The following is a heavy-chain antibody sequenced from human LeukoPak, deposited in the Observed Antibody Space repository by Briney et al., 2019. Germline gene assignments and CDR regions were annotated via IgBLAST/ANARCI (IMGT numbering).Heavy chain of an antibody. V-gene: IGHV5-10-1*01. Sequence: EESLRISCQGSGYSFTSYWICWVRQTPGRGLEWMGRIDPADSQTNYSPSFQGHVTISADKSISIVYLQWSTLKASDTAMYYCARQLTSGDCDYWGQGTLVTVSS. D-gene: IGHD1-1*01. J-gene: IGHJ4*02. CDR1: GYSFTSYW. CDR3: ARQLTSGDCDY. CDR2: IDPADSQT.